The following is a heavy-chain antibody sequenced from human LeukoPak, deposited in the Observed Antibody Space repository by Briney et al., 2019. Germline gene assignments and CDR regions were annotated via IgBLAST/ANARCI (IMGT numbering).Heavy chain of an antibody. CDR2: ISAYNGNT. D-gene: IGHD2-2*03. Sequence: ASVKVSCKASGYTFTSYGISWVRQAPGQELEWMGWISAYNGNTNYAQKLQGRVTMTTDTSTSTAYMELRSLRSDDTAVYYCARAAMDIVVVPAALNWFDPWGQGTLVTVSS. CDR1: GYTFTSYG. V-gene: IGHV1-18*01. CDR3: ARAAMDIVVVPAALNWFDP. J-gene: IGHJ5*02.